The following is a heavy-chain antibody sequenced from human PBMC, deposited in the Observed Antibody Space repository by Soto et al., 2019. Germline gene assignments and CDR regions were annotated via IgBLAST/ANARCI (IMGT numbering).Heavy chain of an antibody. Sequence: GSGPTLVNPTQTLTLTCTFSGFSLSTSGMCVSWIRQPPGKALEWLALIDWDDDKYYSTSLKTRLTISKDTSKNQVVLTMTNMEPVDTATYYCARMRSRYYYDSSGYEYYFDYWGQGTLVTVSS. V-gene: IGHV2-70*01. CDR1: GFSLSTSGMC. J-gene: IGHJ4*02. CDR3: ARMRSRYYYDSSGYEYYFDY. D-gene: IGHD3-22*01. CDR2: IDWDDDK.